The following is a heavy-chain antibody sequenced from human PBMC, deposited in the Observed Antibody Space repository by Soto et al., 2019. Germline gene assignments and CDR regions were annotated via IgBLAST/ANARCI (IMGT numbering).Heavy chain of an antibody. CDR2: MYYSGST. J-gene: IGHJ4*02. CDR3: ARASGGWLQPYFDY. V-gene: IGHV4-61*01. D-gene: IGHD5-18*01. Sequence: QVQLQESGPGLVKPSETLSLTCTVSGGSVSSGSYCWSWTRQPPGTGLEWIGYMYYSGSTNYNPSLKSRVTISVDTTKNQFSLKLRSVTAADTAVYYCARASGGWLQPYFDYWGQGTLVTVSS. CDR1: GGSVSSGSYC.